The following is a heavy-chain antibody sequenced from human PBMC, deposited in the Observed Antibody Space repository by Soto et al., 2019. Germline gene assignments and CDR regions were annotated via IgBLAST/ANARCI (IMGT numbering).Heavy chain of an antibody. CDR1: GYTFTSYG. CDR3: ARELDGSGSGAAFEI. D-gene: IGHD3-10*01. CDR2: ISAYNGNT. V-gene: IGHV1-18*01. Sequence: ASVKVSCKASGYTFTSYGISWVRQAPGQGLEWMGWISAYNGNTNYAQKLQGRVTMTTDTSTSTAYMELRSLRSDDTAVYYCARELDGSGSGAAFEIWGQGTMVTVSS. J-gene: IGHJ3*02.